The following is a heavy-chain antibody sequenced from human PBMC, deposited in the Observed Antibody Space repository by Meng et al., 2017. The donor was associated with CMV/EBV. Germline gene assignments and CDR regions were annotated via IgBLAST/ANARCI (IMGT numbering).Heavy chain of an antibody. Sequence: GESLKISCAVSGTNLNTYWMHWVRQVPGKGLVWLSRIYSDGITTRYADSVKGRFTISRDNSKNTLYLQMNSLRAEDTAVYYCAKDQEMDYDFWSGYSYYYGMDVWGQGTTVTVSS. CDR3: AKDQEMDYDFWSGYSYYYGMDV. D-gene: IGHD3-3*01. V-gene: IGHV3-74*01. CDR1: GTNLNTYW. CDR2: IYSDGITT. J-gene: IGHJ6*02.